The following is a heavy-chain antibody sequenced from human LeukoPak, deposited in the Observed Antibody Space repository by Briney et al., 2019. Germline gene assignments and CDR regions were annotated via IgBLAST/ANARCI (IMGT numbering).Heavy chain of an antibody. D-gene: IGHD5-18*01. J-gene: IGHJ4*02. CDR2: ISSSSSTI. Sequence: QPGGSLRLSCQPSGFTFSSYSMNWVPQAPGKGLEWVSYISSSSSTIYYADSVKGRFTISRDNAKNSLYLQMYSLRDEDTAVYYCARASAMAALDYWGQGTLVTVSS. V-gene: IGHV3-48*02. CDR1: GFTFSSYS. CDR3: ARASAMAALDY.